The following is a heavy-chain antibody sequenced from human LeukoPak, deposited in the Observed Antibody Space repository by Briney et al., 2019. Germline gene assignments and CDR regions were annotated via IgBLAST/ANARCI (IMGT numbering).Heavy chain of an antibody. V-gene: IGHV3-15*01. Sequence: GGSLRLSCAASGFAFDGAWMTWVRQAPGRGLEWVGRIKSKTDGGSTEYAAPVKGRFSISRDDSKRTVYLQMNSLKTEDTAVYFCSYMPDYWGQGTLVTVSS. D-gene: IGHD2-2*01. CDR1: GFAFDGAW. J-gene: IGHJ4*02. CDR2: IKSKTDGGST. CDR3: SYMPDY.